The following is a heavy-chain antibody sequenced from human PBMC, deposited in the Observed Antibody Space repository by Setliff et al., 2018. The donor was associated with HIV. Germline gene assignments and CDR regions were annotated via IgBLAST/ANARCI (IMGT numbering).Heavy chain of an antibody. Sequence: GGSLRLSCAASGFTFSSYAMSWVRQAPGKGLKWVSAITGSGDNTWYPDSVKGRFTISRDNSKNTLFLQMDSLRVEDTALYYCAKVYYADSGYFDSWGQGTLVTVSS. CDR1: GFTFSSYA. CDR3: AKVYYADSGYFDS. D-gene: IGHD3-16*01. CDR2: ITGSGDNT. V-gene: IGHV3-23*01. J-gene: IGHJ4*02.